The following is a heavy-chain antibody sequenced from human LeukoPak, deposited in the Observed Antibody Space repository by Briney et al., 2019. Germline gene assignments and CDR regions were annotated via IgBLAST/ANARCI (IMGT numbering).Heavy chain of an antibody. D-gene: IGHD2-15*01. J-gene: IGHJ5*02. V-gene: IGHV5-51*01. CDR3: ARTGIGYCSGGSCRNWFDP. Sequence: GESLKISCKGSGYSFTNYWVGWVRQMPGKGLEWMGIIYPADSDTRYSPSFQGQVTISADKSISTAYLQWSTLKASDTAMYYCARTGIGYCSGGSCRNWFDPWGQGTLVTVSS. CDR2: IYPADSDT. CDR1: GYSFTNYW.